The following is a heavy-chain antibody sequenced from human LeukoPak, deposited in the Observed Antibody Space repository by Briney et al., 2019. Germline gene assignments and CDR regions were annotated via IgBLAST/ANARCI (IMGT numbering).Heavy chain of an antibody. CDR3: ARGPYYDFFDYYYYMDV. D-gene: IGHD3-3*01. CDR1: GYSENFYG. J-gene: IGHJ6*03. Sequence: ASVKVSCKTSGYSENFYGITWVRQVAGQGLEWMGWISAQHGQTEYAPNSQDRVTMATDTYTNTAYMELRSLRSDDTAVYYCARGPYYDFFDYYYYMDVWGKGTTVTVSS. CDR2: ISAQHGQT. V-gene: IGHV1-18*01.